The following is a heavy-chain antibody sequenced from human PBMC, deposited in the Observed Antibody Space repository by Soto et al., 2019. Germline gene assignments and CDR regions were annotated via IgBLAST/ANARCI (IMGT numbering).Heavy chain of an antibody. Sequence: QVQLLQSGAEVKKPGSSVRVSCEASGGTFRTYAISWVRQAPGQGLEWMGEIIPIFGTINYAQNLQGRLTITADESTATVYMDLTSLRSDDTALYYCAKGTVAGTPTSYYYYGMDVWGQGTKVTVSS. CDR3: AKGTVAGTPTSYYYYGMDV. CDR2: IIPIFGTI. D-gene: IGHD6-19*01. V-gene: IGHV1-69*12. J-gene: IGHJ6*02. CDR1: GGTFRTYA.